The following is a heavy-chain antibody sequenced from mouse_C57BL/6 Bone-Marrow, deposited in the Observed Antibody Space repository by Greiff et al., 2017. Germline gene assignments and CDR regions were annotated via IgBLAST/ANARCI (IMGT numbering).Heavy chain of an antibody. CDR2: ISNGGGST. Sequence: EVKLVESGGGLVQPGGSLKLSCAASGFTFSDYYMYWVRQTPEKRLEWVAYISNGGGSTYYPDTVKGRFTISRDNAKNTLYLQMSRLKSEDTAMYYCARRTTVVADYYAMDYWGQGTSVTVSS. J-gene: IGHJ4*01. D-gene: IGHD1-1*01. CDR3: ARRTTVVADYYAMDY. CDR1: GFTFSDYY. V-gene: IGHV5-12*01.